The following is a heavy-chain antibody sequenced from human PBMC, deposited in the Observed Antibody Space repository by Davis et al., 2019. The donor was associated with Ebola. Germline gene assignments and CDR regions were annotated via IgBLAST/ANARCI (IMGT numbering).Heavy chain of an antibody. J-gene: IGHJ5*02. Sequence: MPSETLSLTCTVSGGSISSSSYYWGWIRQPPGKGLEWIGSIYYSGSTNYNPSLKSRVTISVDTSKNQFSLKLSSVTAADTAVYYCARWAIFGVVHNWFDPWGQGTLVTVSS. V-gene: IGHV4-39*07. CDR3: ARWAIFGVVHNWFDP. CDR1: GGSISSSSYY. D-gene: IGHD3-3*01. CDR2: IYYSGST.